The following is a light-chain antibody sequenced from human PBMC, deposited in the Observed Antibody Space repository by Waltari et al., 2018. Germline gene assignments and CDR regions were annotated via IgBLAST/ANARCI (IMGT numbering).Light chain of an antibody. J-gene: IGLJ3*02. Sequence: QSVLTQPPSASGPPGEAVTISGSSSGSDLGSNVVIWYRLVSGKTPKLLIYRNDQRSSGVPDRFSGSKSGTSASLAISGLRSEDEGDYFCAAWDDRLNGRWEFGGGTKLTVL. CDR3: AAWDDRLNGRWE. CDR2: RND. CDR1: GSDLGSNV. V-gene: IGLV1-44*01.